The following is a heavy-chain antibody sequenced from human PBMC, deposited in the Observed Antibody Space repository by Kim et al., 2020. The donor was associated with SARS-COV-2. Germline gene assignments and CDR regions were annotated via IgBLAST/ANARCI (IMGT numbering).Heavy chain of an antibody. V-gene: IGHV3-73*01. Sequence: GGSLRLSCAASGFTFSGYAMHWVRQASGKGLEWVARIRSKANSYATAYAVSVQGGFTISRDDSKTTPYMRLDSLKTEDADGYCCTRVPGTTLVFWDAFGIWGQGTTVTLSS. CDR3: TRVPGTTLVFWDAFGI. D-gene: IGHD1-1*01. CDR2: IRSKANSYAT. CDR1: GFTFSGYA. J-gene: IGHJ3*02.